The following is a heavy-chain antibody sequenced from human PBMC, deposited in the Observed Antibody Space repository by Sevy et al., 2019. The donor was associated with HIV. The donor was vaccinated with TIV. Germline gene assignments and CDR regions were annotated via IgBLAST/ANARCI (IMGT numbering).Heavy chain of an antibody. CDR1: GFTFSDYY. J-gene: IGHJ4*02. CDR3: ARDLPPSATTVAHFDY. V-gene: IGHV3-11*06. Sequence: GGSLRLSCTASGFTFSDYYMSWIRQAPGKGLEWVSDISTSSNYINYADSVKGRFTISRHNAKNSLYLQMNSLRAEDTAVYYCARDLPPSATTVAHFDYWGQGTLVTVSS. D-gene: IGHD4-17*01. CDR2: ISTSSNYI.